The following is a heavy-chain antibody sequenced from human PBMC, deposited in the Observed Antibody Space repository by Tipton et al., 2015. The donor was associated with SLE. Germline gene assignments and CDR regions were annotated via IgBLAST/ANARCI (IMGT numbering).Heavy chain of an antibody. Sequence: LRLSCTVSGGSISSNIYYWGWIRQPPGKGLEWIGSIYHSGSTYYNPSLKSRVTISVDTSKNQFSLKLSSVTAADTAVYYCARDRGSSWYNAFDIWGQGTMVTVSS. CDR1: GGSISSNIYY. CDR2: IYHSGST. J-gene: IGHJ3*02. V-gene: IGHV4-39*07. D-gene: IGHD6-13*01. CDR3: ARDRGSSWYNAFDI.